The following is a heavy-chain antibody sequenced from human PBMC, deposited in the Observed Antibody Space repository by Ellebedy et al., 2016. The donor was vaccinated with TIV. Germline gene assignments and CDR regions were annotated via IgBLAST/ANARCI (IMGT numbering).Heavy chain of an antibody. CDR1: EFTFSTYR. D-gene: IGHD3-10*01. CDR2: IKQDGSEK. J-gene: IGHJ4*02. V-gene: IGHV3-7*03. Sequence: GESLKISCAASEFTFSTYRMTWVRQPPGKGLEWVATIKQDGSEKFYVDSVRGRFTISWDDAENSLSLQMNSLRAEDTAVYYCARETRELGPLPYYFDYWGRGTLVTVSS. CDR3: ARETRELGPLPYYFDY.